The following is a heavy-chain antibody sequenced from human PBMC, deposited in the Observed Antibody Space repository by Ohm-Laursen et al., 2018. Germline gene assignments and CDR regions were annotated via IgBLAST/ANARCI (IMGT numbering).Heavy chain of an antibody. Sequence: SQTLPLTCTVSGAPISTHYWSWIRQPPGKGLEWIGYIYYSGTTNYNQSLKSRVTISVDTSKNQFSLKLSSVTAADTAVYYCARVSVSSGWTFDYWGQGTLVTVSS. CDR2: IYYSGTT. CDR3: ARVSVSSGWTFDY. V-gene: IGHV4-59*11. CDR1: GAPISTHY. D-gene: IGHD6-19*01. J-gene: IGHJ4*02.